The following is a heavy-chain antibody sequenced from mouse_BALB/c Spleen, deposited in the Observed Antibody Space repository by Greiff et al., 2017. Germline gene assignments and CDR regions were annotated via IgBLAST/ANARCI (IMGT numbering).Heavy chain of an antibody. CDR2: IDPANGNT. Sequence: VQLQQSGAELVKPGASVKLSCTASGFNIKDTYMHWVKQRPEQGLEWIGRIDPANGNTKYDPKFQGKATITADTSSNTAYLQLSSLTSEDPAVYYRARRGVFITTVVADYRGQGTTLTVSS. CDR1: GFNIKDTY. CDR3: ARRGVFITTVVADY. J-gene: IGHJ2*01. D-gene: IGHD1-1*01. V-gene: IGHV14-3*02.